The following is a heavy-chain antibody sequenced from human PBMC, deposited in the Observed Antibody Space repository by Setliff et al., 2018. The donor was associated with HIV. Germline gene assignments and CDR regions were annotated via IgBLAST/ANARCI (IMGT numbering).Heavy chain of an antibody. V-gene: IGHV4-38-2*01. Sequence: PSETLSLTCAVSGHSISSGYYGGWIRQTPGEGLEWIGSMYHGASTYYNPSLKSRVTISVDTSKNQFSLKLTSMTAADTAVYYCAIGYGYGQGCFDHWGQGIRVTVSS. CDR2: MYHGAST. D-gene: IGHD2-2*03. CDR3: AIGYGYGQGCFDH. J-gene: IGHJ4*02. CDR1: GHSISSGYY.